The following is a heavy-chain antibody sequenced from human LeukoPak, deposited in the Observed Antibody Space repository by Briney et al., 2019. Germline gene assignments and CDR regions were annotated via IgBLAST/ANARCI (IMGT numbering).Heavy chain of an antibody. CDR3: ARVSLGDCSGGSCYFHYYFDY. J-gene: IGHJ4*02. V-gene: IGHV1-69*05. Sequence: SVTVSCKASGGTFSSYAISWVRQAPGQGLEWMGGIIPIFGTANYAQKFQGRVTITTDESTSTAYMELSSLRSEDTAVYYCARVSLGDCSGGSCYFHYYFDYWGQGTLVTVSS. CDR1: GGTFSSYA. D-gene: IGHD2-15*01. CDR2: IIPIFGTA.